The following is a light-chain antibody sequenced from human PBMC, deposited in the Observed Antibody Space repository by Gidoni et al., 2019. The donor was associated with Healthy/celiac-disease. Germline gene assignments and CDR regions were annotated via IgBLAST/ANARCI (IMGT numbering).Light chain of an antibody. CDR3: QQYGSSRGT. CDR1: QSVSSSY. CDR2: GAS. J-gene: IGKJ4*01. V-gene: IGKV3-20*01. Sequence: EIVLTQSPGTLSLSPGERATLSCRASQSVSSSYLAWYQQKPGQAPRLLIYGASSRATGIPDRFSGSGSGTDFTLTISRLEPEDFAVYYCQQYGSSRGTFXGXTKVEIK.